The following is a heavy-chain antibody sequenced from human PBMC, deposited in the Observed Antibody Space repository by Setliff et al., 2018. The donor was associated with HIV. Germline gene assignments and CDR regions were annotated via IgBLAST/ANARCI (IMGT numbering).Heavy chain of an antibody. J-gene: IGHJ4*02. D-gene: IGHD5-12*01. CDR2: IIPMFSIP. Sequence: ASVKVSCKASGGPFSSYSITWVRQAPGQGLEWMGRIIPMFSIPNYSQRFQGRVTFTADASTSTVYMELSSLRSEDTGMYYCARDAGYSGSAWNYWGQGTLVTVSS. CDR1: GGPFSSYS. V-gene: IGHV1-69*13. CDR3: ARDAGYSGSAWNY.